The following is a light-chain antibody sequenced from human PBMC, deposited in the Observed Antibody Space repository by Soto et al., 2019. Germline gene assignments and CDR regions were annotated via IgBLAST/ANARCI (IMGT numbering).Light chain of an antibody. J-gene: IGLJ1*01. Sequence: QPVVRQAPSLTVSPGCTVTLTCGSSTGAVTNGHYPYWFQQKPGQAPRTLIYDTTNRHSWTPARFSGSLLGGKAALTLSGAQPEDEAEYYCLLSYNGPYVFGTGTKVTVL. CDR1: TGAVTNGHY. V-gene: IGLV7-46*01. CDR3: LLSYNGPYV. CDR2: DTT.